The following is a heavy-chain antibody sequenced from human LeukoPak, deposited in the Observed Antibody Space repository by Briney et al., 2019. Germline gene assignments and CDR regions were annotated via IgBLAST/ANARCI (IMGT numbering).Heavy chain of an antibody. Sequence: ASVKVSCKASGYTFTRYSIHWVRQAPGQGLQWMGVINPSGGSTSYAQKFQGRVTMTRDTSTTIVYMELSSLRSEDMAIYYCARAYCSSTSCPTDYWGQGTLVTVSS. J-gene: IGHJ4*02. CDR1: GYTFTRYS. V-gene: IGHV1-46*01. D-gene: IGHD2-2*01. CDR2: INPSGGST. CDR3: ARAYCSSTSCPTDY.